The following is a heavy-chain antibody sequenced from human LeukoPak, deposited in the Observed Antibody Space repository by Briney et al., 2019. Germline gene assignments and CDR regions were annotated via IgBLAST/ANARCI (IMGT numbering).Heavy chain of an antibody. Sequence: RTSETLSLTCTVSGGSISSYYWSWIRQPAGKGLGWIGRIYTSGSTNYNPSLKSRVTMSVDTSKSQFSLKLSSVTAADTAVYYCARDKMADTAMGYYYYYGMDVWGQGTTVTVSS. CDR2: IYTSGST. V-gene: IGHV4-4*07. CDR1: GGSISSYY. J-gene: IGHJ6*02. CDR3: ARDKMADTAMGYYYYYGMDV. D-gene: IGHD5-18*01.